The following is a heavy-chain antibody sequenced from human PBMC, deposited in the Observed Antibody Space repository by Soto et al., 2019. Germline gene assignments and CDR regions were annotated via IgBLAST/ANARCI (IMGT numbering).Heavy chain of an antibody. CDR3: AKPNYDFWSGYYSWFDP. J-gene: IGHJ5*02. CDR2: ISGSGGST. V-gene: IGHV3-23*01. D-gene: IGHD3-3*01. Sequence: GGSLRLSCAASGFTFSSYAMSWVRQAPGKGLEWVSAISGSGGSTYYADSVKGRFTISRDNSKNTLYLQMNSLRAEDTAVYYCAKPNYDFWSGYYSWFDPWGQGTLVTVSS. CDR1: GFTFSSYA.